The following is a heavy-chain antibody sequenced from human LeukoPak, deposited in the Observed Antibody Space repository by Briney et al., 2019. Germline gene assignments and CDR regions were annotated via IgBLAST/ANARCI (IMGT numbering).Heavy chain of an antibody. CDR3: ARDRSVLWFDP. CDR2: ICYDGSNK. V-gene: IGHV3-33*01. CDR1: GFTFSNFG. J-gene: IGHJ5*02. Sequence: PGGSLRLSCVASGFTFSNFGMHWVRQAPGKGLEWVAVICYDGSNKYYADSVKGRFAISRDDSKNTLYLQMNSLRVEDKAVYYCARDRSVLWFDPWGQGTLVTVSS. D-gene: IGHD3-10*02.